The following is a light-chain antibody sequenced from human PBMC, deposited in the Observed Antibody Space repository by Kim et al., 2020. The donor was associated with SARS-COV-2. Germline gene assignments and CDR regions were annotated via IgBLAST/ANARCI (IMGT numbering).Light chain of an antibody. V-gene: IGKV1-5*03. CDR2: EAS. Sequence: SASVGDRVTFTCRASQSIKNWLAWYQHKPGKAPKVLIYEASTLENGVPSRFSGSGFGTEFTLTISSLQPDDVGTYFCQQYSTHWTFGQGTKVDIK. CDR3: QQYSTHWT. CDR1: QSIKNW. J-gene: IGKJ1*01.